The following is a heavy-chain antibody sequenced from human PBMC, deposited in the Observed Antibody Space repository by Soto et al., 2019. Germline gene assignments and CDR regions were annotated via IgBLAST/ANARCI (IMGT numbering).Heavy chain of an antibody. J-gene: IGHJ6*02. V-gene: IGHV1-69*13. CDR3: ARGETRPSIALHNGVCDTNHYYYYYGMDV. CDR2: IIPIFGTA. Sequence: ASVKVSCKASGGTFSSYAISWVRQAPGQGLEWMGGIIPIFGTANYAQKFQGRVTITADESTSTAYMELSSLRSEDTAVYYCARGETRPSIALHNGVCDTNHYYYYYGMDVCGQVNTVTVSS. CDR1: GGTFSSYA. D-gene: IGHD2-8*01.